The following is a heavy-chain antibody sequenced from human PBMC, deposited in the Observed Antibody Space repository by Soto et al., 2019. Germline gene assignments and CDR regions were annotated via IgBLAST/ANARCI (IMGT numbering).Heavy chain of an antibody. CDR1: GGSISSSSYY. J-gene: IGHJ5*02. Sequence: SETLSLTCTVSGGSISSSSYYWGWIRQPPGKGLEWIGYIYYSGSTYYNPSLKSRVTISVDTSKNQFSLKLSSVTAADTAVYYCASNYDILTGSWFDPWGQGTLVTVSS. CDR2: IYYSGST. V-gene: IGHV4-31*03. CDR3: ASNYDILTGSWFDP. D-gene: IGHD3-9*01.